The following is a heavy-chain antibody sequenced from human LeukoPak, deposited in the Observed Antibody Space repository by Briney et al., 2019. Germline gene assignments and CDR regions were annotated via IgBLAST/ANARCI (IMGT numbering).Heavy chain of an antibody. CDR1: GGSISSYY. CDR3: ARVRNLGAFDI. Sequence: SETLSLTCTVAGGSISSYYWSWIRQPPGRGLEWIGYIYYSGSTKYNPSLKSRVTISVDTSKNQFSLKLSSVTAADTAVYYCARVRNLGAFDIWGQGTMVTVSS. D-gene: IGHD1-14*01. J-gene: IGHJ3*02. V-gene: IGHV4-59*01. CDR2: IYYSGST.